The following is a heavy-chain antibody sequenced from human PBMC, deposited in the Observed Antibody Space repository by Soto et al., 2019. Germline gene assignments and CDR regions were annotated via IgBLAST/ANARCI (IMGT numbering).Heavy chain of an antibody. CDR1: GYTFTSYA. V-gene: IGHV1-3*01. D-gene: IGHD3-9*01. CDR2: INAGNGNT. Sequence: ASVKVSCKASGYTFTSYAMHWVRQAPGQRLEWMGWINAGNGNTKYSQKFQGRVTITRDTSASTAYMELSSLRSEETAVYYCARDPMKRNFEWLIPNNWFDPWGQGTLVTVSS. CDR3: ARDPMKRNFEWLIPNNWFDP. J-gene: IGHJ5*02.